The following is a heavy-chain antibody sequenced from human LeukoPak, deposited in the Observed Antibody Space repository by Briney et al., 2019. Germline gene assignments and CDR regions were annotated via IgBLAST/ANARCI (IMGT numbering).Heavy chain of an antibody. D-gene: IGHD3-22*01. V-gene: IGHV1-18*01. Sequence: ASVKVSCKASGYTFTSYGISWVRQAPGQGLEWMGWISAYNGNTNYAQKLQGRVTMTTDTSTSTAYMELRSLRFDDTAVYYCARDQGYDSSGYPAFDYWGQGTLVTVSS. J-gene: IGHJ4*02. CDR1: GYTFTSYG. CDR2: ISAYNGNT. CDR3: ARDQGYDSSGYPAFDY.